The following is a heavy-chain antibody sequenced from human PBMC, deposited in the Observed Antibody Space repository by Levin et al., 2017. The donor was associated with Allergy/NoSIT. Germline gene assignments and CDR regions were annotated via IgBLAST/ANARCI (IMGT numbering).Heavy chain of an antibody. D-gene: IGHD4-23*01. CDR1: GGSISSYY. CDR2: IYYSGST. V-gene: IGHV4-59*01. J-gene: IGHJ4*02. CDR3: ARSQSYGGLLDY. Sequence: SQTLSLTCTVSGGSISSYYWSWIRQPPGKGLEWIGYIYYSGSTNYNPSLKSRVTISVDTSKNQFSLKLSSVTAADTAVYYCARSQSYGGLLDYWGQGTLVTVSS.